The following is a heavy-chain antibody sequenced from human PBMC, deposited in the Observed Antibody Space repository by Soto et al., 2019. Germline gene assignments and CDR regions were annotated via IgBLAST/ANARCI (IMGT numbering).Heavy chain of an antibody. CDR2: ISWNGGST. CDR1: GFTFDDYT. Sequence: PWGTLRLSCAASGFTFDDYTLHWGRHPPGKGLERVSLISWNGGSTYYADTVKGRFTISRENSKNSMYLQMNSLRAEDTALYYCAKDKGGGYTYYYYGMDVWGQGTTVTVSS. D-gene: IGHD1-26*01. CDR3: AKDKGGGYTYYYYGMDV. J-gene: IGHJ6*02. V-gene: IGHV3-43*01.